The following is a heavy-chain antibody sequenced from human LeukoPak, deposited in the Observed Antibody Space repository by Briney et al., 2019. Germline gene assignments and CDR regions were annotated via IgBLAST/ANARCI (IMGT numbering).Heavy chain of an antibody. CDR3: ARVAVDAKNYDY. V-gene: IGHV1-2*02. CDR1: GYTFTGYY. CDR2: INPNSGGT. D-gene: IGHD6-19*01. Sequence: ASVKVSCKASGYTFTGYYMHWVRQAPGQGLEWMGWINPNSGGTNYAQKFQGRVTMTRDTSISTAYMELSRLRSEDTAVYYCARVAVDAKNYDYWGQGTLVTVTS. J-gene: IGHJ4*02.